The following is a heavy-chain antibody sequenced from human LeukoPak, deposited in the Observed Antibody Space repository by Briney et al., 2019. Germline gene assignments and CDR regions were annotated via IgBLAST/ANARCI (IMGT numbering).Heavy chain of an antibody. D-gene: IGHD2-2*01. Sequence: VASVKVSCKASGGTFSSYAISWVRQAPGQGLEWMGRIIPILGIANYAQKFQGRVTITADKSTSTAYMELSSLRSEDTAVYYCARAPRYCSSTSCGLDVWGKGTTVTVSS. CDR1: GGTFSSYA. V-gene: IGHV1-69*04. J-gene: IGHJ6*04. CDR2: IIPILGIA. CDR3: ARAPRYCSSTSCGLDV.